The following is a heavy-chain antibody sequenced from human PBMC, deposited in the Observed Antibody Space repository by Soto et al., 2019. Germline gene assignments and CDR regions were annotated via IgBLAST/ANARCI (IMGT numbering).Heavy chain of an antibody. J-gene: IGHJ6*03. D-gene: IGHD2-2*01. CDR3: ARTALPAAYIEGYYYYYYMDV. CDR1: GGSISSYY. CDR2: IYYSGST. Sequence: SETLSLTCTVSGGSISSYYWSWIRQPPGKGLEWIGYIYYSGSTNYNPSLKSRVTISVDTSKNQFSLKLSSVTAADTAVYYCARTALPAAYIEGYYYYYYMDVWGKGTTVTVSS. V-gene: IGHV4-59*01.